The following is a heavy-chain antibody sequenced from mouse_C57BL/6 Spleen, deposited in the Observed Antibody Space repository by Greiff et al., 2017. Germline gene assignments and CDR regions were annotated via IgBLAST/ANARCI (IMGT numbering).Heavy chain of an antibody. CDR2: IHPNSGST. D-gene: IGHD1-1*02. V-gene: IGHV1-64*01. CDR3: AREGALWSRFAY. J-gene: IGHJ3*01. Sequence: QVQLQQPGAELVKPGASVKLSCKASGYTFTSYWMHWVKQRPGQGLEWIGMIHPNSGSTNYNEKFKSKATLTVDKSSSTAYMQLSSLTSEDSAVYYCAREGALWSRFAYWGQGTLVTVSA. CDR1: GYTFTSYW.